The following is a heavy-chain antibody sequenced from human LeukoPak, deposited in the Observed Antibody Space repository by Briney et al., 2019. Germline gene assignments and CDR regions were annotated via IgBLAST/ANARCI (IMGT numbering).Heavy chain of an antibody. J-gene: IGHJ4*02. CDR3: ARVSRGDYVADY. D-gene: IGHD4-17*01. CDR1: GGSISSYY. Sequence: KPSETLSLTCTVSGGSISSYYWSWIRRPPGKGLEWIGYIYYSGSTNYNPSLKSRVTISVDTSKNQFSLKLSSVTAADTAVYYCARVSRGDYVADYWGQGTLVTVSS. CDR2: IYYSGST. V-gene: IGHV4-59*01.